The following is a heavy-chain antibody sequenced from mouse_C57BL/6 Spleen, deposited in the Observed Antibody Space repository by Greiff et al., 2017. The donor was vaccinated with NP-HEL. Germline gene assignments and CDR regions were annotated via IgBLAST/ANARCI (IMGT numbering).Heavy chain of an antibody. D-gene: IGHD1-1*01. Sequence: EVQLQQSGPELVKPGASVKIPCKASGYTFTDYNMDWVKQSHGKSLEWIGDINPNNGGTIYNQKFKGKATLTVDKSSSTAYMELRSLTSEDTAVYYCARKPTVVAHYYAMDYWGQGTSVTVSS. J-gene: IGHJ4*01. V-gene: IGHV1-18*01. CDR2: INPNNGGT. CDR1: GYTFTDYN. CDR3: ARKPTVVAHYYAMDY.